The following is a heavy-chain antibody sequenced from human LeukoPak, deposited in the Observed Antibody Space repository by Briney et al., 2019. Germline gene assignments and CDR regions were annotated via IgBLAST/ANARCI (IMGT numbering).Heavy chain of an antibody. CDR1: GFTFSSYA. D-gene: IGHD5-18*01. V-gene: IGHV3-30*04. Sequence: GGSLRLSCAASGFTFSSYAMHWVRQAPGKGLEWVAVISYDGSNKYYADSVKGRFTISRDNSKNTLYLQMNSLRAEDTAVYYCARDRDTAMVYYWFDPWGQGTLVTVSS. J-gene: IGHJ5*02. CDR2: ISYDGSNK. CDR3: ARDRDTAMVYYWFDP.